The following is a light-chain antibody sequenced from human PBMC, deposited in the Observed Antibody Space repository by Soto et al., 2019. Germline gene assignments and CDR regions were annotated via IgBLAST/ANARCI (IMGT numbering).Light chain of an antibody. Sequence: DIQMTQSPSTLSASVGDRVTITCRASQSISSWLAWYQQKPGKAPKLLIYKASSLESGVPSRFSGSGSGTEFTLTISSLQPDDFATYYCQQYNSYLVTFGQGTKVDIK. CDR1: QSISSW. CDR3: QQYNSYLVT. J-gene: IGKJ1*01. V-gene: IGKV1-5*03. CDR2: KAS.